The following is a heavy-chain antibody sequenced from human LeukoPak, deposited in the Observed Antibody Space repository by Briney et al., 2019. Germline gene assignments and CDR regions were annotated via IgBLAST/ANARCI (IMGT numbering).Heavy chain of an antibody. CDR2: IMPILGIA. CDR3: ARSPLGVVTAPQPYYFDY. Sequence: SVKVSCKASGGTFSSYTISWVRQAPGQGLEWMGRIMPILGIANYAQKFQGRVTITADKSTSTAYMELSSLRSEDTAVYYCARSPLGVVTAPQPYYFDYWGQGTLVTVSS. V-gene: IGHV1-69*02. J-gene: IGHJ4*02. D-gene: IGHD2-21*02. CDR1: GGTFSSYT.